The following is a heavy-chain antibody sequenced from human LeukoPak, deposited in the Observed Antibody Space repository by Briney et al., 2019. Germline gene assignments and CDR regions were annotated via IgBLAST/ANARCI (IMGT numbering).Heavy chain of an antibody. CDR3: ASRAGHAPHWYFDL. J-gene: IGHJ2*01. D-gene: IGHD6-6*01. CDR2: IIPILGIA. V-gene: IGHV1-69*04. CDR1: GYTFTSYA. Sequence: EASVKVSCKASGYTFTSYAISWVRQAPGQGLEWMGRIIPILGIANYAQKFQGRVTITADKSTSTAYMELSSLRSEDTAVYYCASRAGHAPHWYFDLWGRGTLVTVSS.